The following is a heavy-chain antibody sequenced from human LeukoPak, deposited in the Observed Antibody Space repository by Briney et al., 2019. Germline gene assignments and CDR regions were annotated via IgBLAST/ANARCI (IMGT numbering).Heavy chain of an antibody. Sequence: GGSLRLSCAASGFTFSSYWMTWVRQAPGKGLEWVANIKPDGSEKFYADSLRGRFTISRDNAKNSLYLQMNSLRAEDTAVYYCARVRPGELPLAYWGQGTLVTVSS. D-gene: IGHD3-10*01. CDR1: GFTFSSYW. CDR2: IKPDGSEK. V-gene: IGHV3-7*04. J-gene: IGHJ4*02. CDR3: ARVRPGELPLAY.